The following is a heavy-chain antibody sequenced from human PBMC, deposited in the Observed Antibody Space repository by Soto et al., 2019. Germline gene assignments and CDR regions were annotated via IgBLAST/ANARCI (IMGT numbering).Heavy chain of an antibody. Sequence: GGSLTLSCAASGFTFSSYWMHWVRQAPGKGLVWVSRINSDGSSTNYADSVKGRFTISRDNAKNTLYLQMNSLGAEDTAVYYCTRGAPSGYYRIAYWVQGTLVTVSS. CDR2: INSDGSST. J-gene: IGHJ4*02. CDR3: TRGAPSGYYRIAY. CDR1: GFTFSSYW. D-gene: IGHD3-22*01. V-gene: IGHV3-74*01.